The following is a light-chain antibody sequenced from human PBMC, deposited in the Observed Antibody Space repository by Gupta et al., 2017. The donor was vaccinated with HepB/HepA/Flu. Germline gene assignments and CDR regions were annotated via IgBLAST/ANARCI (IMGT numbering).Light chain of an antibody. V-gene: IGLV2-18*02. J-gene: IGLJ3*02. CDR3: SSYISPDTWV. CDR1: SNSIDTYNR. Sequence: QSPLTQPPSVSGSPGQSVTISCTGTSNSIDTYNRVSWYRQSPGTAPKLIIYEVNNRPSGVPDRFSGSKSGSTASLTVSGLQAEDEADYYCSSYISPDTWVFGGGTKLTVL. CDR2: EVN.